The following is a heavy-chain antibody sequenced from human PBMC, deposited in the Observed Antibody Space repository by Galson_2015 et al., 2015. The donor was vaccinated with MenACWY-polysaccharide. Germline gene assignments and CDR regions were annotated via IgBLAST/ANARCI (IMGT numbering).Heavy chain of an antibody. D-gene: IGHD6-13*01. CDR1: GSRFSNSG. V-gene: IGHV3-33*01. CDR2: IQYDGSKI. J-gene: IGHJ3*02. Sequence: SLRLSCAGSGSRFSNSGIHWVRQAPGKGLEWVAVIQYDGSKIVYADSVKGRFTISRDNSKNTLFLEMNSLGAEDTAVYYCAREGSRIVFHAFDTWGQGTMVTVSS. CDR3: AREGSRIVFHAFDT.